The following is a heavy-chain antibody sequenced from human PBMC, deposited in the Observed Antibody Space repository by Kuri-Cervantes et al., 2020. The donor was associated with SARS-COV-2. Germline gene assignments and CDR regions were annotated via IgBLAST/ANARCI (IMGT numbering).Heavy chain of an antibody. CDR2: IYYSGST. V-gene: IGHV4-59*01. CDR3: ARELGLTTVNWFDP. CDR1: GGSISSYY. Sequence: SETLSLTCTVSGGSISSYYWSWIRQPPGKGREWIGYIYYSGSTNYNPSLKSRVTISVDTSKNQFSLKLSSVTASDTAVYYCARELGLTTVNWFDPWGQGTPVTVSS. D-gene: IGHD4-17*01. J-gene: IGHJ5*02.